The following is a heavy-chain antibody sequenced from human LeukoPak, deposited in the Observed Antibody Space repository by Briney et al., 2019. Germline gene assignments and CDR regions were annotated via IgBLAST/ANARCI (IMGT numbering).Heavy chain of an antibody. D-gene: IGHD6-25*01. CDR2: IIPMLRSS. Sequence: SVKVSCKASGGTFGGYTISWVRPAPGQGLEWMGGIIPMLRSSTYAQSFQGRLTITTDESTTTVHMELRSLRSEDTAVYYCARELSAAAPYYMDVWGKGTTVTVSS. CDR3: ARELSAAAPYYMDV. CDR1: GGTFGGYT. V-gene: IGHV1-69*16. J-gene: IGHJ6*03.